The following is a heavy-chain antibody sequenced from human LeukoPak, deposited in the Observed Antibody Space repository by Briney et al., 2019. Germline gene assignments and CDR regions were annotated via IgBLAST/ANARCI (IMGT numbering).Heavy chain of an antibody. Sequence: SETLSLTCTVSGGSISSGGYYWSWIRQHPGKGLEWIGYIYYSGSTYYNPSLKSRVTISVDTSKNQFSLELSSVTAADTAVYYCARGVPTNWLTDAFDIWGQGTMVTVSS. CDR1: GGSISSGGYY. CDR3: ARGVPTNWLTDAFDI. CDR2: IYYSGST. J-gene: IGHJ3*02. D-gene: IGHD7-27*01. V-gene: IGHV4-31*03.